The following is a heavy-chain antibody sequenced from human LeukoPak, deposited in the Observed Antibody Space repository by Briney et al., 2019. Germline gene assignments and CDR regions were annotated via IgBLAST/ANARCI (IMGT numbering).Heavy chain of an antibody. CDR3: AKDPFWGSYRYISAGYFDL. CDR1: GFTFSSYA. V-gene: IGHV3-23*01. D-gene: IGHD3-16*02. J-gene: IGHJ2*01. Sequence: GGSLRLSCAASGFTFSSYAMSWVRQAPGKGLEWVSAISGSGGSTYYADSVKGRFTISRDNSKNTLYLQMNSLRAEDTAVYYCAKDPFWGSYRYISAGYFDLWGRGTLVTVSS. CDR2: ISGSGGST.